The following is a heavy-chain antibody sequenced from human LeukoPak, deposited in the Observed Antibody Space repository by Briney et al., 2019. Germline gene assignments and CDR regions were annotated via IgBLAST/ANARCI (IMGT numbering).Heavy chain of an antibody. J-gene: IGHJ4*02. Sequence: PGGSLRLSCAASGFTFSSSAMSWVRQVPGKGLEWVSGISGSGETAYYADSVKGRFTIFRDNSKNTLYLQMNSLRAEDTAVYYCAKDYDSSGYYILDYWGQGTLATVSS. D-gene: IGHD3-22*01. CDR3: AKDYDSSGYYILDY. V-gene: IGHV3-23*01. CDR1: GFTFSSSA. CDR2: ISGSGETA.